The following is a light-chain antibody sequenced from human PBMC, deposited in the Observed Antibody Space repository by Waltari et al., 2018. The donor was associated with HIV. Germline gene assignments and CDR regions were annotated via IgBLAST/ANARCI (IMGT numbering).Light chain of an antibody. Sequence: QSALTQPASVSGFPRQSITISCTGSSSDIGGYKYVSWYQSYPGKAPKLIIYDVSSRPSGVSDRFSGSKSGNTASLTVSGLRAGDEADYYCSSYTSTSTPLLFGGGTKLTVL. CDR2: DVS. CDR3: SSYTSTSTPLL. J-gene: IGLJ2*01. CDR1: SSDIGGYKY. V-gene: IGLV2-14*01.